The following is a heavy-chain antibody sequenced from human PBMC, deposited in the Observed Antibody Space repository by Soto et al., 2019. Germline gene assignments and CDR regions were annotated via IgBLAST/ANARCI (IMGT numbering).Heavy chain of an antibody. J-gene: IGHJ4*02. CDR2: TYYRSKWYN. D-gene: IGHD6-19*01. CDR1: GESLSINSAA. CDR3: ARDDAVAGYYFDY. Sequence: PSQILSLTSAISGESLSINSAACNWVRQSPSRGLEWLGRTYYRSKWYNDYAVSVKSRITINPDTSKNQFSLQLNSVTPEDTAVYYCARDDAVAGYYFDYWGQGTLVTVSS. V-gene: IGHV6-1*01.